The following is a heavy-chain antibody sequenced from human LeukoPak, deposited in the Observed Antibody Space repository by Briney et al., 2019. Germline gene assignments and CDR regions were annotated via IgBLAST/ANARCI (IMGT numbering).Heavy chain of an antibody. J-gene: IGHJ4*02. CDR2: ISYDGSNK. Sequence: PGRSLRLSCAAPGFTFSSYAMHWVRQAPGKGLEWVAVISYDGSNKYYADSVKGRFTISRDNSKNTLYLQMNSLRAEDTAVYYCAAPGDSSSFNYWGQGTLVTVSS. CDR1: GFTFSSYA. V-gene: IGHV3-30*01. D-gene: IGHD6-13*01. CDR3: AAPGDSSSFNY.